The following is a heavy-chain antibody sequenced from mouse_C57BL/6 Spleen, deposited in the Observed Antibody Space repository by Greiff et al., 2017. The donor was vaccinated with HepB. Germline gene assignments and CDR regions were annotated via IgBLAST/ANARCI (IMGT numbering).Heavy chain of an antibody. CDR1: GYAFSSSW. Sequence: QVQLQQSGPELVKPGASVKISCKASGYAFSSSWMNWVKQRPGKGLEWIGRIYPGDGDTNYNGKFKGKATLTADKSSSTAYMQLSSLTSEVSAVYFCARWLLQYYFDYWGQGTTLTVSS. V-gene: IGHV1-82*01. D-gene: IGHD2-3*01. CDR3: ARWLLQYYFDY. CDR2: IYPGDGDT. J-gene: IGHJ2*01.